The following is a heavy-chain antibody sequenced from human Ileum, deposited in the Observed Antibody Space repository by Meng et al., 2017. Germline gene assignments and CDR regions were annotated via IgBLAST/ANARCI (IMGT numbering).Heavy chain of an antibody. CDR3: ASGSGSLDY. CDR1: GGSVSSNIAA. Sequence: QGPVQQSGPGLVTPFQTLSRTCAGSGGSVSSNIAAGNWIRQSPLRGLEWLGRTYYRSKWYSEYAVSVKSRISITPDTSKNQFSLQMNSVTPEDTAVYYCASGSGSLDYWGPGTLVTVSS. CDR2: TYYRSKWYS. J-gene: IGHJ4*02. V-gene: IGHV6-1*02. D-gene: IGHD3-3*01.